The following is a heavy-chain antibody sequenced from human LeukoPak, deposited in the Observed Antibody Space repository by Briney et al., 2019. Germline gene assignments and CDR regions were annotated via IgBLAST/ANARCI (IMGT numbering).Heavy chain of an antibody. D-gene: IGHD6-13*01. CDR2: IYYSGST. CDR1: GGSISSYY. CDR3: ARGEGIASYGY. J-gene: IGHJ4*02. V-gene: IGHV4-59*01. Sequence: TSETLSLTCTVSGGSISSYYWSWIRQPPGKGLEWIGYIYYSGSTNYNPSLKSRVTISVDTSKNQFSLKLSSVTAADTAVYYCARGEGIASYGYWGQGTLVTVSS.